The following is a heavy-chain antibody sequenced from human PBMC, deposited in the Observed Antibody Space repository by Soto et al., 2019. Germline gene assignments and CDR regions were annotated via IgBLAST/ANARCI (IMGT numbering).Heavy chain of an antibody. D-gene: IGHD6-13*01. J-gene: IGHJ4*02. CDR2: IYWDDDK. CDR3: AHYSSTSSFDY. Sequence: QITLKESGPTLVKPTQTFTLACTFSGFSLSTSGMGVGWIRQPPGKALEWLALIYWDDDKRYSPSLKSRLTXTXXTSKNQVVLTMTNMDPVDTATYYCAHYSSTSSFDYWGQGTLVTASS. CDR1: GFSLSTSGMG. V-gene: IGHV2-5*02.